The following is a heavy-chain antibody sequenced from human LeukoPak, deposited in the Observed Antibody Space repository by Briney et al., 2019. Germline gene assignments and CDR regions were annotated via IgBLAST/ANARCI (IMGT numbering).Heavy chain of an antibody. Sequence: PSQTLSLTCTVSGGSISSGSYYWSWIRRPAGKGLEWIGRIYTSGSTNYNPSLKSRVTISVDTSKNQFSLKLSSVTAADTAVYYCASFRIAAAGIWYCFDYWGQGTLVTVSS. J-gene: IGHJ4*02. CDR3: ASFRIAAAGIWYCFDY. CDR2: IYTSGST. CDR1: GGSISSGSYY. V-gene: IGHV4-61*02. D-gene: IGHD6-13*01.